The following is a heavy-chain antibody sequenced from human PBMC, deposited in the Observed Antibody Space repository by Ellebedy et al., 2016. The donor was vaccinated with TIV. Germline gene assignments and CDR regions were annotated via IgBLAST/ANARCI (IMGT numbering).Heavy chain of an antibody. V-gene: IGHV3-7*01. CDR1: GFNFRSYW. D-gene: IGHD4-17*01. J-gene: IGHJ5*02. Sequence: GESLKISCAASGFNFRSYWMAWVRQAPGKGLEWVAKIRQEGDEIYYVESVKGRFTISRDNAKNSLFLQMNSLRVEDTTVYYCARRASYGDYAVQINPWFDPWGQGTLVTVSS. CDR3: ARRASYGDYAVQINPWFDP. CDR2: IRQEGDEI.